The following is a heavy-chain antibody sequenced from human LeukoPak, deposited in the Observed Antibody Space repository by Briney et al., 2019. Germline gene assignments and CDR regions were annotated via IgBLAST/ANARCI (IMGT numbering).Heavy chain of an antibody. D-gene: IGHD3-16*01. V-gene: IGHV3-30*18. Sequence: GRSLRLSCAASGFTFSSYGMHWVRQAPGKGLEWVAVISYDGNNKFYADSVKGRFTTSRDNSKNTLYLQMNSLRAEDTAVYYCAKDHYNYIWGTYEFDHWGQGTLVTVSS. CDR3: AKDHYNYIWGTYEFDH. CDR2: ISYDGNNK. CDR1: GFTFSSYG. J-gene: IGHJ4*02.